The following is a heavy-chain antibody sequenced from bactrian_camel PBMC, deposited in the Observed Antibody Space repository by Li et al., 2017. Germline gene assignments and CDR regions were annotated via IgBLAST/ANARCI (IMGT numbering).Heavy chain of an antibody. Sequence: VQLVESGGNLVQPGGSLRLSCAASGFTFTSYAMSWVRQAPGKGLEWVSAINSGGGGTYYADSVKGRFTISRDHAKNTVYLQMNSLKSEDTALYYCAIGLTGFAYWGQGTQVTVS. CDR3: AIGLTGFAY. V-gene: IGHV3S40*01. CDR1: GFTFTSYA. J-gene: IGHJ6*01. CDR2: INSGGGGT.